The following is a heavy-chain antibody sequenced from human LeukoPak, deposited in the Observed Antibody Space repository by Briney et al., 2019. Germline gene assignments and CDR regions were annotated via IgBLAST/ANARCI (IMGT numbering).Heavy chain of an antibody. CDR3: ASEMGASRAFDI. CDR1: GGSISSYY. V-gene: IGHV4-59*01. CDR2: IYYSGST. D-gene: IGHD3-16*01. J-gene: IGHJ3*02. Sequence: PSETLSLTCTVSGGSISSYYWSWIRQPPGKGLEWIGYIYYSGSTNYNPSLKSRVTISVDTSKNQFSLKLSSVTAADTAVYYCASEMGASRAFDIWGQGTMVTVSS.